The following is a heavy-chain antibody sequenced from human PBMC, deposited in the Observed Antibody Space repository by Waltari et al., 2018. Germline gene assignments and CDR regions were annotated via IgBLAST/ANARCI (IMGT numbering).Heavy chain of an antibody. CDR3: ASGRIQLFFHYYGMDV. V-gene: IGHV4-34*01. Sequence: QVQLQQWGAGLLKPSETLSLTCAVYGGSFSGYYWSWIRHPPGKGVEWIGEINHSGSTNYNPSLKSRVTISVDTSKNQFSLKLSSVTAADTAVYYCASGRIQLFFHYYGMDVWGQGTTVTVSS. CDR2: INHSGST. J-gene: IGHJ6*02. CDR1: GGSFSGYY. D-gene: IGHD5-18*01.